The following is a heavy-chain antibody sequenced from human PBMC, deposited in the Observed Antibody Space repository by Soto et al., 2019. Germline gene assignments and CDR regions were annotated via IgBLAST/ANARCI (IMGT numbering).Heavy chain of an antibody. V-gene: IGHV1-58*01. CDR1: GFTFTSSA. Sequence: SVKVSCKASGFTFTSSAVQWARQARGQRLEWIGWIVVGSGNTNYAQKFQERVTISVDRSKNQFSLKLSSVTAADTAVYYCARSGYGSGSYPVLSWGQGTLVTVSS. J-gene: IGHJ5*02. CDR3: ARSGYGSGSYPVLS. D-gene: IGHD3-10*01. CDR2: IVVGSGNT.